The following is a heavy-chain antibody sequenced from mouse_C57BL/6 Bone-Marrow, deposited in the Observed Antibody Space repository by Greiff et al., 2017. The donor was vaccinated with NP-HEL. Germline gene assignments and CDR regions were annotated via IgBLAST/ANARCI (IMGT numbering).Heavy chain of an antibody. CDR3: TKFYYGSSGWYFDV. CDR1: GFTFSNYW. J-gene: IGHJ1*03. CDR2: IRLKSDNYAT. Sequence: EVQGVESGGGLVQPGGSMKLSCVASGFTFSNYWMNWVRQSPEKGLEWVAQIRLKSDNYATHYAESVKGRFTISRDDSKSSVYLQMNNLRAEDTGIYYCTKFYYGSSGWYFDVWGTGTTVTVSS. D-gene: IGHD1-1*01. V-gene: IGHV6-3*01.